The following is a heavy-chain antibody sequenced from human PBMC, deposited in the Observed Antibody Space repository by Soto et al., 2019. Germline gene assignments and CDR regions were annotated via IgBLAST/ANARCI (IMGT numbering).Heavy chain of an antibody. CDR3: EKLDSGSGRSQPLINY. J-gene: IGHJ4*02. Sequence: QLLESGGGLVQPGGSLRLSCAASGFTFSSYSMNWVRQAPGKGLQGVATVGGGGDNIFYADSVKGRFTISRDDSQNVVSRQINGGRHEDAAVYFCEKLDSGSGRSQPLINYWGQATLVTDSS. CDR1: GFTFSSYS. CDR2: VGGGGDNI. D-gene: IGHD3-10*01. V-gene: IGHV3-23*01.